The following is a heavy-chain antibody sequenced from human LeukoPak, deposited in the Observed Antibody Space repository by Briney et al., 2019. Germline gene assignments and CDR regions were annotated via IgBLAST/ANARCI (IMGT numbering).Heavy chain of an antibody. V-gene: IGHV1-46*01. CDR2: INPSGGSI. D-gene: IGHD4-17*01. J-gene: IGHJ4*02. CDR1: GYTFTNYY. Sequence: ASANVSCTASGYTFTNYYMHWVPQGPGQRLEWMGIINPSGGSISYAQKSQGRVTMTRDTSTSTVSMELSSLRPEDTAVYYCARDPYGDYGYFDYWGQGTLGTVSS. CDR3: ARDPYGDYGYFDY.